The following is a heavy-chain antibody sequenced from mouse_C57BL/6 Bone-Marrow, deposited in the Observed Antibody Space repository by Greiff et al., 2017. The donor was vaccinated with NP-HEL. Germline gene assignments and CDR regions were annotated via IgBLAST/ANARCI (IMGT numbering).Heavy chain of an antibody. V-gene: IGHV1-55*01. Sequence: QVQLQQPGAELVKPGASVKMSCKASGYTFTSYWITWVKQRPGQGLEWIGDIYPGSGSTNYNEKFKSKATLTVDTSSSTAYMQLSSLTSEDSAVYYCAREGDYYGNRTRFAYWGKGTLVTVSA. D-gene: IGHD2-1*01. J-gene: IGHJ3*01. CDR2: IYPGSGST. CDR1: GYTFTSYW. CDR3: AREGDYYGNRTRFAY.